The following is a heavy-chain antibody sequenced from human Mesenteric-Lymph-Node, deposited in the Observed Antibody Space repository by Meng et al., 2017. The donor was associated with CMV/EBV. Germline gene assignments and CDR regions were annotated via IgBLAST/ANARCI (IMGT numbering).Heavy chain of an antibody. Sequence: SETLSLTCNVSGDSVSSGSYFWSWIRQPPGKGLESIGYIYYSGDTNYNPSPKSRATISVDRSKNQFSLKLSSVTAADTAVYYCARGEVRAFDIWGQGTMVTVSS. CDR1: GDSVSSGSYF. CDR3: ARGEVRAFDI. CDR2: IYYSGDT. D-gene: IGHD4/OR15-4a*01. V-gene: IGHV4-61*01. J-gene: IGHJ3*02.